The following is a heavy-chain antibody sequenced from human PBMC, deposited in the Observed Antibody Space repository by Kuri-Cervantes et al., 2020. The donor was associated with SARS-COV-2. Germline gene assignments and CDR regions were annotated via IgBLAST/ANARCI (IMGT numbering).Heavy chain of an antibody. CDR2: IYYSGST. D-gene: IGHD4/OR15-4a*01. Sequence: GSLRLSCVASGFTFSAYTLNWVRQPPGKGLEWIGYIYYSGSTNYNPSLKSRVTISVDTSKNQFSLKLSSVTAADTAVYYCARDPNANHNNWFDPWGQGTLVTVSS. V-gene: IGHV4-59*01. J-gene: IGHJ5*02. CDR3: ARDPNANHNNWFDP. CDR1: GFTFSAYT.